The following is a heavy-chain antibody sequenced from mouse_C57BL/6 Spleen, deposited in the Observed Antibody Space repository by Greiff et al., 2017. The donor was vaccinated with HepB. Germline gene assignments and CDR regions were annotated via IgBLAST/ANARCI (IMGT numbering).Heavy chain of an antibody. Sequence: EVHLVESGGGLVQPGGSMKLSCAASGFTFSDAWMDWVRQSPEKGLEWVAEIRNKANNHATYYAESVKGRFTISRDDSKSSVYLQMNSLRAEDTGIYSCTRPPRYYYGSEGYFDVWGTGTTVTVSS. CDR2: IRNKANNHAT. V-gene: IGHV6-6*01. D-gene: IGHD1-1*01. CDR1: GFTFSDAW. CDR3: TRPPRYYYGSEGYFDV. J-gene: IGHJ1*03.